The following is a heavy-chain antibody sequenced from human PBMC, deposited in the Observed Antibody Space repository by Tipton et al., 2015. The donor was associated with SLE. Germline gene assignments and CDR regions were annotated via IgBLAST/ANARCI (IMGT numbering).Heavy chain of an antibody. J-gene: IGHJ5*02. CDR3: ARGAYDSSGYYRGYWFDP. D-gene: IGHD3-22*01. CDR2: VFFSGNT. Sequence: GLVKPSETLSLTCTVSGGSISTFQWSWIRQTPGKGLEWIGNVFFSGNTKYSPSLKSRVTISVDTSKNQFSLKLSSVTAADTAVYYCARGAYDSSGYYRGYWFDPWGQGTLVTVSS. CDR1: GGSISTFQ. V-gene: IGHV4-59*01.